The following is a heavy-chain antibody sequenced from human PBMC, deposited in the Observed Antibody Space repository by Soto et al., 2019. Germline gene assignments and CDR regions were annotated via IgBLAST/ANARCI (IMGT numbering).Heavy chain of an antibody. CDR2: INPYGGAA. J-gene: IGHJ4*02. D-gene: IGHD5-12*01. V-gene: IGHV1-46*01. Sequence: GASVKVSCKASGYTFTSTWMHWVRQAPGQGLEWMGIINPYGGAATYAQKFQGRVTITADESTSTAYMELSSLRSDDTAVYYCARDLNGYIYFWGQGTLVTVSS. CDR1: GYTFTSTW. CDR3: ARDLNGYIYF.